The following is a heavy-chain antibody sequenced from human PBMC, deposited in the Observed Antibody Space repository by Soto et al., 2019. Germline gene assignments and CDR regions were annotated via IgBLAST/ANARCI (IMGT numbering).Heavy chain of an antibody. CDR3: ASTDPGPRFAP. V-gene: IGHV1-2*02. CDR2: INPNNGAT. Sequence: QVQLVQSGAEVKKPGASVKVSCKAPRYIFTAYFMHWVRQAPGQGLEWMGWINPNNGATHYGLSFKGRVTMTREPSFSTATLKRRSRGPDATAVYSWASTDPGPRFAPWGKGPLVIASS. J-gene: IGHJ5*02. CDR1: RYIFTAYF. D-gene: IGHD3-10*01.